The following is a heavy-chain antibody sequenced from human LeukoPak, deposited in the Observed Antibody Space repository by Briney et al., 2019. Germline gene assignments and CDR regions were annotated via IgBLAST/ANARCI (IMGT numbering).Heavy chain of an antibody. CDR3: ATDYADYVGYFFFDS. J-gene: IGHJ5*01. V-gene: IGHV3-23*01. CDR1: GFTLNNYA. CDR2: ISGGGETT. D-gene: IGHD4-17*01. Sequence: PGGSLRLSCAASGFTLNNYAMNWVRQAPGKGLEWVSSISGGGETTYYADSAKGRFTISRDNSQNTLYLQMNSLRAEDTAVYYCATDYADYVGYFFFDSWGQGTLVTVSS.